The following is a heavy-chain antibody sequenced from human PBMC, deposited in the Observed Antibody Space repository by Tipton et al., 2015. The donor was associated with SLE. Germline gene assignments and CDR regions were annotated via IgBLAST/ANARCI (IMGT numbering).Heavy chain of an antibody. D-gene: IGHD1/OR15-1a*01. CDR2: INWNGGSI. J-gene: IGHJ6*02. V-gene: IGHV3-20*04. Sequence: SLRLSCAASGFTFDDYGMGWVRQAPGKGLEWVSGINWNGGSIGYADSVKGRFTISRDNAKNSLYLQMNSLRAEDTALYYCARAPTMYYYYGMDVWGPGTTVTVSS. CDR3: ARAPTMYYYYGMDV. CDR1: GFTFDDYG.